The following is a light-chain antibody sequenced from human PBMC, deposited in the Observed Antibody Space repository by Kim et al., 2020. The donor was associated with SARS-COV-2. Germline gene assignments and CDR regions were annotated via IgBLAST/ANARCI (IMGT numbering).Light chain of an antibody. J-gene: IGKJ5*01. CDR3: QQPTKSFT. CDR1: QSVRSY. Sequence: SVSPGDGATLSCRASQSVRSYLAWLQQKPGQAPRLLISGASNRAAGIPARFSGSGSGTDFTFTISSLQPEDFAVSYCQQPTKSFTFGQGTPLDIK. CDR2: GAS. V-gene: IGKV3-11*01.